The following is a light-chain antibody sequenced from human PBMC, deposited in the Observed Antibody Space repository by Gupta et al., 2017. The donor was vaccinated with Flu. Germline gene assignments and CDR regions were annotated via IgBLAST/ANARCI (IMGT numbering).Light chain of an antibody. CDR2: AAS. Sequence: PSSLSASVGDRVTITCRASQSISSYLNWYQQKPGKAPKLLIYAASSLQSGVPSRFSGSGSGTDFTLTISSLQPEDFATYYCQQSYSTPFTFGGGTKVEIK. V-gene: IGKV1-39*01. CDR1: QSISSY. J-gene: IGKJ4*01. CDR3: QQSYSTPFT.